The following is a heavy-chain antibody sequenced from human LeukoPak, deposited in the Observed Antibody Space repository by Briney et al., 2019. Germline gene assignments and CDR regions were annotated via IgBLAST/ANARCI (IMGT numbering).Heavy chain of an antibody. Sequence: GGSLRLSCAASGFTFSSYAMSWVRQAPGKGLEWVSAISGSGGSTYYADSVKGRFTISRDNAKNSLYLQMNSLRAEDTAVYYCARGIVGARGFDYWGQGTLVTVSS. CDR3: ARGIVGARGFDY. D-gene: IGHD1-26*01. J-gene: IGHJ4*02. V-gene: IGHV3-23*01. CDR2: ISGSGGST. CDR1: GFTFSSYA.